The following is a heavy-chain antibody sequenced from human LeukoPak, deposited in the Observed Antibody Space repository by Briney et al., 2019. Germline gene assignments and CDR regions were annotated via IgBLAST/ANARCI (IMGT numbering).Heavy chain of an antibody. V-gene: IGHV4-59*01. Sequence: SETLSLTCTVSGGSISSYYWTWIRQPPGKGLEWIGYFYYSGSTNYNPSLKSRVSISVDTSKNQFSLKMTSVTAADTAVYYCARVGSGSSHDYWGQGTLVTVSS. CDR3: ARVGSGSSHDY. CDR1: GGSISSYY. D-gene: IGHD3-10*01. CDR2: FYYSGST. J-gene: IGHJ4*02.